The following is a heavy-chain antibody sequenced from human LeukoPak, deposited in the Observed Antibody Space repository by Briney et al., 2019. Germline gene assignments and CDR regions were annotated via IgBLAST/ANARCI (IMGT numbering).Heavy chain of an antibody. CDR3: ARLYWEEPDY. CDR1: GGSISSSSYY. J-gene: IGHJ4*02. D-gene: IGHD2-8*02. Sequence: SETLSLTCTVSGGSISSSSYYWGWIRQPPGKGLEWIGNIYYSGSTYYNPSLKSRVTISVDTSKNQFPLRLSSVTAADAAAYYCARLYWEEPDYWGQGTLVTVSS. V-gene: IGHV4-39*01. CDR2: IYYSGST.